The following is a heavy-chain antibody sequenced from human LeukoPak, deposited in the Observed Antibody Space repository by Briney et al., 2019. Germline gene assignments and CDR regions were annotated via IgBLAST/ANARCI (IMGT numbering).Heavy chain of an antibody. V-gene: IGHV4-61*02. Sequence: SETLSLTCAVSGDSISSGNYYWSWIRQPAGKGLEWIGRIYTSGSTNYNPSLQSRVTMSVDTSKNQFSLKLSSVTAADTAVYYCARGKDDILTGHQRGGFDPWGQGTLVTVSP. CDR3: ARGKDDILTGHQRGGFDP. CDR2: IYTSGST. CDR1: GDSISSGNYY. J-gene: IGHJ5*02. D-gene: IGHD3-9*01.